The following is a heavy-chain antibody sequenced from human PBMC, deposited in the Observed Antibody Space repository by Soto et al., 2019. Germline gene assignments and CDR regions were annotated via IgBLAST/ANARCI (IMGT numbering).Heavy chain of an antibody. Sequence: GESLKISCKGSGYTFSSIWIGWVRQTPGKGLEWMGIIHPANSETKYSPSFQGQVTISVDKSISTAYLHWSSLKASDTAVYYCARQGGNAIPYYFDSWGQGTLVTAPQ. V-gene: IGHV5-51*01. CDR3: ARQGGNAIPYYFDS. D-gene: IGHD1-1*01. CDR2: IHPANSET. CDR1: GYTFSSIW. J-gene: IGHJ4*02.